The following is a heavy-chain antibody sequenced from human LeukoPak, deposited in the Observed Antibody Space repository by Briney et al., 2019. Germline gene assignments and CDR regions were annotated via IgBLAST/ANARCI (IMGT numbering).Heavy chain of an antibody. Sequence: SETLSLTCAVYGGSFSGYYWSWIRQPPGKGLEWIGEINHSGSTNYNPSLKSRVTISVDTSKNQFSLKLSSVTAADTVVYYCARGQGGSYYFYFFWDYWGQGTLVTVSS. V-gene: IGHV4-34*01. D-gene: IGHD1-26*01. J-gene: IGHJ4*02. CDR3: ARGQGGSYYFYFFWDY. CDR2: INHSGST. CDR1: GGSFSGYY.